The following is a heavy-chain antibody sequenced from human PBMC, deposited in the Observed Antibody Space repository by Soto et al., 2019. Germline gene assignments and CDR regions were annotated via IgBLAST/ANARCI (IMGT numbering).Heavy chain of an antibody. V-gene: IGHV1-3*01. D-gene: IGHD4-17*01. CDR2: INAGSGNT. CDR3: AVWGDYGDYALGY. J-gene: IGHJ4*02. CDR1: GNSFSTYA. Sequence: GASVKVSCKASGNSFSTYAMHWVRQAPGQRLEWMGWINAGSGNTKYSQKFQGRVTITRDTSATTAYMEVSSLRSEDTAVYYCAVWGDYGDYALGYWGQGTLVTVSS.